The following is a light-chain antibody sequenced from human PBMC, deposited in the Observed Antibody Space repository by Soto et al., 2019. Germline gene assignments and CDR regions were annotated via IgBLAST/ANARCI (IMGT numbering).Light chain of an antibody. V-gene: IGKV1-9*01. Sequence: IQLTQSPSSLSASVGDRVTITCRASQGISSYLAWYQQKPGKAPKLLIYAASTLQSGVPSRFSGSGSGTDFTLTISSLQPEDFATYSCQQTYRTPLTFGGGTKVDIK. CDR1: QGISSY. J-gene: IGKJ4*01. CDR2: AAS. CDR3: QQTYRTPLT.